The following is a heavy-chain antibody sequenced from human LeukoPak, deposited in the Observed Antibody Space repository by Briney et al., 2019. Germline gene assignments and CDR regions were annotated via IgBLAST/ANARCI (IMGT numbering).Heavy chain of an antibody. CDR2: INHSGST. Sequence: PSETLSLTCAVYGGSFSGYYWSWIRQPPGKGLEWIGEINHSGSTNYNPSLKSRVTISVDTSKNQFSLKLSSVTAADTAVYYCARLCLYSSSLLYYYYGMDVWGQGTTVTVSS. CDR1: GGSFSGYY. D-gene: IGHD6-6*01. J-gene: IGHJ6*02. V-gene: IGHV4-34*01. CDR3: ARLCLYSSSLLYYYYGMDV.